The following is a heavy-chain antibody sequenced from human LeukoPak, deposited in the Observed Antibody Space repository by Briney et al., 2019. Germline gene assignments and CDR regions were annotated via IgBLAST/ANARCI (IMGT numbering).Heavy chain of an antibody. D-gene: IGHD3-16*01. CDR2: ISSSSSYI. Sequence: GGSLRLSCAASGFTFSSYSMNWVRQAPGKGLEWVSSISSSSSYIYYADSVKGRFTISRDNAKNSLYLQMNSLRAEDTAVYYCARGGGAGSDYYYYYMDVWGKGTTVTVSS. V-gene: IGHV3-21*01. J-gene: IGHJ6*03. CDR3: ARGGGAGSDYYYYYMDV. CDR1: GFTFSSYS.